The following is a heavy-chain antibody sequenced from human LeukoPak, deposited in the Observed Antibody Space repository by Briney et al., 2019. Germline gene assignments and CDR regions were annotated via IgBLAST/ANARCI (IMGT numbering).Heavy chain of an antibody. CDR3: ARLEGNYDFWSGYDPKWFDP. Sequence: GASVKVSCKASGYTFTSYDINWVRQATGQGLEWMGWMNPYSGNTGYAQKFQGRVTMTRNTSISTAYMELSSLRSEDTAVYYCARLEGNYDFWSGYDPKWFDPWGQGTLVTVSS. D-gene: IGHD3-3*01. V-gene: IGHV1-8*01. CDR1: GYTFTSYD. CDR2: MNPYSGNT. J-gene: IGHJ5*02.